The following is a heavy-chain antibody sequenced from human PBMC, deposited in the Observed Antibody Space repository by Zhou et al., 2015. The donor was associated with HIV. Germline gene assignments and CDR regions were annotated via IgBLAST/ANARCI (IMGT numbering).Heavy chain of an antibody. CDR2: IIPVFGTA. Sequence: QVQLVQSGAEVKKPGSSVKVSCLASGATFGYYAISWVRQAPGQGLERMGGIIPVFGTANYAQKFQGRVSITADRSTSTAYMELRSLRSEDTAVYYCARDRGAARPDWRYFDLWGRGTLVTVSS. J-gene: IGHJ2*01. D-gene: IGHD6-6*01. CDR1: GATFGYYA. CDR3: ARDRGAARPDWRYFDL. V-gene: IGHV1-69*06.